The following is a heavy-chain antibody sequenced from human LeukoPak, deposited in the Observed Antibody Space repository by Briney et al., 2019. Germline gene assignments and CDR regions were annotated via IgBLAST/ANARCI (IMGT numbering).Heavy chain of an antibody. CDR1: GFTVSVNY. CDR2: LYSSGST. D-gene: IGHD2-2*02. V-gene: IGHV3-66*01. CDR3: AKIIVVLPSTISNPYYFDY. J-gene: IGHJ4*02. Sequence: PGGSLRLSCAASGFTVSVNYMSWVRQAPGKGLEWVSVLYSSGSTNYADSVKGRFTISRDNSENTLSLQMNSLRVEDTAVYYCAKIIVVLPSTISNPYYFDYWGQGTLVTVSS.